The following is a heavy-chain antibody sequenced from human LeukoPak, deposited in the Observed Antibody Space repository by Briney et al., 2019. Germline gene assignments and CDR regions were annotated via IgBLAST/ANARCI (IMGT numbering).Heavy chain of an antibody. D-gene: IGHD5-18*01. CDR1: GGSISSYY. V-gene: IGHV4-4*07. Sequence: SETLSLTCTVSGGSISSYYWSWIRQPAGKGLEWIGRIYTGGSTNYNPSLKSRVTMSVDKSKNQFSLKLSSVTAADTAVYYCARGRYIYGSPDDAFDIWGQGTMVTVSS. CDR3: ARGRYIYGSPDDAFDI. J-gene: IGHJ3*02. CDR2: IYTGGST.